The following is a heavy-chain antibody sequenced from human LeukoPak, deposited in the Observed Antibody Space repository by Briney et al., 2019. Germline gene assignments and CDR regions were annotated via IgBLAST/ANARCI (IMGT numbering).Heavy chain of an antibody. D-gene: IGHD3-22*01. V-gene: IGHV1-8*02. CDR3: ARGGGYYDTSGLDY. CDR1: GYTFTSYD. J-gene: IGHJ4*02. CDR2: INPNSGGT. Sequence: GASVKVSCKASGYTFTSYDINWVRQAPGQGLEWMGWINPNSGGTNYAQKFQGRVTMTRDMSTSTVYMELSSLRSEDTAVYFCARGGGYYDTSGLDYWGQGTLVTVSS.